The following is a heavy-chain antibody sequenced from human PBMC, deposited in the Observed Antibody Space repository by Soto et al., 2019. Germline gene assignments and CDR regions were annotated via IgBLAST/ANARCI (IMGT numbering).Heavy chain of an antibody. CDR2: ISSSSSTI. J-gene: IGHJ5*02. Sequence: EVQLVESGGGLVQPGGSLRLSCAASGFTFSSYSMNWVRQAPGKGLEWVSYISSSSSTIYYADSVKGRLTISRDNAKNSLEQQMNSLRDEDTVVYYCAREGGSLNWFDPWGQGTLVTVSS. D-gene: IGHD1-26*01. CDR3: AREGGSLNWFDP. CDR1: GFTFSSYS. V-gene: IGHV3-48*02.